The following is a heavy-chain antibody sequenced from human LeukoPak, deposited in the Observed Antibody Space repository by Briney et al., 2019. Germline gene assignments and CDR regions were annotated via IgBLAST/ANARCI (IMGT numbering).Heavy chain of an antibody. CDR1: GFTFSSYA. J-gene: IGHJ4*02. CDR3: AKRQAYGPDYCTYAVCSPFDY. V-gene: IGHV3-23*01. CDR2: ISGSGGST. Sequence: QPGGSLRLSCAASGFTFSSYAMSWVRQAPGKGLEWVSTISGSGGSTYYADSVKGRFTISRDNSKNTLYLQMNSLRAEDTAVYYCAKRQAYGPDYCTYAVCSPFDYWVQGTLVTVSS. D-gene: IGHD2-8*01.